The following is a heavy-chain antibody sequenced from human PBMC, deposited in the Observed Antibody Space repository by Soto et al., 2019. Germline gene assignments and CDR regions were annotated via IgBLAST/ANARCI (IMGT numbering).Heavy chain of an antibody. CDR2: IISTGSTM. CDR3: VRRLAGSGTNYFDY. J-gene: IGHJ4*02. V-gene: IGHV3-48*01. D-gene: IGHD6-13*01. CDR1: GFXXXXXS. Sequence: VQLVESGGGLXXPGGSXXLSCAASGFXXXXXSMAXARQAPGKGLEWVSSIISTGSTMYYADSVKGRFTISRDNAKNSLYLQMNSLRAEDTAVYYCVRRLAGSGTNYFDYWGQGTLVTVSS.